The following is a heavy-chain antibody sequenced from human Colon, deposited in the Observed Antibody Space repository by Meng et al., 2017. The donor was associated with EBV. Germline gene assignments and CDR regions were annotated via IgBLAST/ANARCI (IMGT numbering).Heavy chain of an antibody. CDR3: ATALY. Sequence: EVQLVESXGGLVQPGGSLRLSCAASGFTFSSSALCWVRQAPGRGLEWVSTISGSGLSTYYADSVKGRFTISRDNSKNTLYLQMNSLRAEDTALYYCATALYWGQGTLVTVSS. J-gene: IGHJ4*02. CDR1: GFTFSSSA. D-gene: IGHD2-15*01. CDR2: ISGSGLST. V-gene: IGHV3-23*04.